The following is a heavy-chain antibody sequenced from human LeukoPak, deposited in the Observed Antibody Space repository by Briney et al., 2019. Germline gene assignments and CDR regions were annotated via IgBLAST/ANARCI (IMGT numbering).Heavy chain of an antibody. Sequence: GGSLRLSCAASGFTFTKYSMHWVRQTPGKGLEWVSYISSGSTTIYYTDSVKGQFTISRDNAKNSLYLQMNSLRAEDTAVYYCARRESTTMVRGGVDYWGQGTLVTVSS. CDR1: GFTFTKYS. CDR3: ARRESTTMVRGGVDY. CDR2: ISSGSTTI. V-gene: IGHV3-48*01. D-gene: IGHD3-10*01. J-gene: IGHJ4*02.